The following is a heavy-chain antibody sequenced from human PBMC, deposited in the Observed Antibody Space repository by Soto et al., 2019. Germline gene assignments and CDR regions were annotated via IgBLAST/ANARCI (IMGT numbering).Heavy chain of an antibody. D-gene: IGHD6-13*01. V-gene: IGHV6-1*01. CDR3: ASGQLVAAAGTFYFDL. CDR1: GDSVSSNSAA. J-gene: IGHJ4*02. CDR2: TYYRSKWYN. Sequence: SQTLSLTCAISGDSVSSNSAAWNWIRQSPSRGLEWLGRTYYRSKWYNDYAVSVKSRITINPDTSKNQFSLQLNSVTPEDTAVYYCASGQLVAAAGTFYFDLCGQGTLVTV.